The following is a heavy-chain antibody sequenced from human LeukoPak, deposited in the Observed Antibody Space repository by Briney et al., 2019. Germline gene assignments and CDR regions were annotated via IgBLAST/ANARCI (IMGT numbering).Heavy chain of an antibody. D-gene: IGHD2-2*02. CDR3: ANSRLGYCSSTSCYTADY. CDR1: GFTFSSYA. V-gene: IGHV3-23*01. CDR2: ISGSGGST. Sequence: GGSLRLSCAASGFTFSSYAMSWVRQAPGKGLEWVSGISGSGGSTYYADSVKGRFTISRDNSKNTLYLQMNSLRAEDTAVYYCANSRLGYCSSTSCYTADYWGQGTLVTVSS. J-gene: IGHJ4*02.